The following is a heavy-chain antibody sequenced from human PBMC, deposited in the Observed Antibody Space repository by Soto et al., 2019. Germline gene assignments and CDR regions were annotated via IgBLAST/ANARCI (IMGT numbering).Heavy chain of an antibody. CDR2: INPNSGGT. J-gene: IGHJ5*02. V-gene: IGHV1-2*02. CDR3: ARTRYCSGGSCYAWFDP. D-gene: IGHD2-15*01. Sequence: ASVKVSCKASGYTFTGYDMHWVLQAPGQGLEWMGWINPNSGGTNYAQKFQGRVTMTRDTSISTAYMELSRLRSDDTAVYYCARTRYCSGGSCYAWFDPWGQGTLVTVSS. CDR1: GYTFTGYD.